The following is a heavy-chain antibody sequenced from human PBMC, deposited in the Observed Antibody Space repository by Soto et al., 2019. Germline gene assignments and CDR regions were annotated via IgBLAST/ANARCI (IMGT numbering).Heavy chain of an antibody. D-gene: IGHD6-6*01. Sequence: GGSLRLSCAASGFTFSSYAMHWVRQAPGKGLEWVAVISYDGSNKYYADSVKGRFTISRDNSKNTLYLQMNSLRAEDTAVYYCARGIASQGSSSYYYYYYGMDVWGQGTTVTSP. V-gene: IGHV3-30-3*01. CDR2: ISYDGSNK. J-gene: IGHJ6*02. CDR1: GFTFSSYA. CDR3: ARGIASQGSSSYYYYYYGMDV.